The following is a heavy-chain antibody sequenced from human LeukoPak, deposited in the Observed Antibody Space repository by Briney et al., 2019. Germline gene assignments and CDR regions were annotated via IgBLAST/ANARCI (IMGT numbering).Heavy chain of an antibody. CDR1: GYPFSSYY. D-gene: IGHD3-3*01. CDR3: ARGYDLPGGY. V-gene: IGHV1-46*01. CDR2: INPSGGST. J-gene: IGHJ4*02. Sequence: ASVKVSCKASGYPFSSYYIHWVRQAPGQTFEWMGIINPSGGSTSYPQVFHGRVTMTSDTSTSTVYMELSSLRSEDTAVYYCARGYDLPGGYWGQGSLVIVSS.